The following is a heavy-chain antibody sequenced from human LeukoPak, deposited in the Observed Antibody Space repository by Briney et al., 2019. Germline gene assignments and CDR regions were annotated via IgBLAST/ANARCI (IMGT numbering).Heavy chain of an antibody. J-gene: IGHJ5*02. D-gene: IGHD3-10*01. Sequence: SETLSLTCAVYGGSFSGYYWSWIRQPPGKGLEWIGEINHSGSTNYNPSLKSRVTISVDTSKNQFSLKLSSVTAADTAVYYCARGITGWFGELLNWFDPWGQGTLVTVSS. CDR2: INHSGST. CDR1: GGSFSGYY. V-gene: IGHV4-34*01. CDR3: ARGITGWFGELLNWFDP.